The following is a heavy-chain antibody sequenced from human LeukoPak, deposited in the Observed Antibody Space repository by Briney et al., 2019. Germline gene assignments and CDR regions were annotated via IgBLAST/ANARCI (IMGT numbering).Heavy chain of an antibody. CDR1: GGSISSYF. V-gene: IGHV4-4*07. Sequence: SETLSLTCTVSGGSISSYFWSWIRQPAGKGLEWIGRIYTSGSTSYNPSLKSRVTMSVDTSRNQFSLKLSSVTAADTAVYYCHSYDYVWGSYRDDYWGQGTLVTVSS. J-gene: IGHJ4*02. D-gene: IGHD3-16*02. CDR3: HSYDYVWGSYRDDY. CDR2: IYTSGST.